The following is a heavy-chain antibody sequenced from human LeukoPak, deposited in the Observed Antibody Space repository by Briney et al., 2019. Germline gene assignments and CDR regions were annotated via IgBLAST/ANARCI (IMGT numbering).Heavy chain of an antibody. D-gene: IGHD3-22*01. CDR1: GYSISSGYY. CDR2: IYHRGST. J-gene: IGHJ3*02. V-gene: IGHV4-38-2*01. Sequence: PSETLSLTCAVSGYSISSGYYWGWIRQPPGKGLEWIGSIYHRGSTYYNPSLKSRVTISVDTSKNQFSLKLSSVTAADTAVYYCARQGLYYYDSSGPDAFDIRGQGRMVTVSS. CDR3: ARQGLYYYDSSGPDAFDI.